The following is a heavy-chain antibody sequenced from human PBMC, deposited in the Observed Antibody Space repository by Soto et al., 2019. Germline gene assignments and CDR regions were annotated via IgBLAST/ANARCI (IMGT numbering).Heavy chain of an antibody. CDR3: AREENCSGGTCYSEYFPR. J-gene: IGHJ1*01. Sequence: ASVKVSCKASGYLFTAYSMHWVRLAPGQGLEWMGVVNPSGGSTKYAQNFQGRVTMTRDTSTTTIYMELSSLRSDDTAIYYCAREENCSGGTCYSEYFPRWGQGTLVTVPQ. CDR2: VNPSGGST. D-gene: IGHD2-15*01. V-gene: IGHV1-46*01. CDR1: GYLFTAYS.